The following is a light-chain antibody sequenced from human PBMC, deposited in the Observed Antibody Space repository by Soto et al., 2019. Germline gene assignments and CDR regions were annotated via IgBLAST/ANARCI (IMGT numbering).Light chain of an antibody. CDR1: SSDVGGYNY. CDR3: SSYTSTSPVV. V-gene: IGLV2-14*03. Sequence: QSALTQPASVSGSPGQSITISCTGTSSDVGGYNYVSWYQQFPGTAPKLMLHDVSNRPSGVSIRFSGSKSGNTASLTISGLQAEDEADYFCSSYTSTSPVVFGGGTQLTVL. CDR2: DVS. J-gene: IGLJ2*01.